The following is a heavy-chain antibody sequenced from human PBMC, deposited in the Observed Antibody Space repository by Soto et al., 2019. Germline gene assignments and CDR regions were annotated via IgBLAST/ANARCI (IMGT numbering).Heavy chain of an antibody. CDR2: ISYSGST. Sequence: SETLSLTCTVSGGSISSDSYYWGWIRQSPEKGLEWIASISYSGSTYYNPTLKSRLIISVDTSKNQFSLKLSSVTAADTAVYYCARIGGIAVAGTIYFDYWGQGTLVTVSS. CDR1: GGSISSDSYY. J-gene: IGHJ4*02. D-gene: IGHD6-19*01. CDR3: ARIGGIAVAGTIYFDY. V-gene: IGHV4-39*07.